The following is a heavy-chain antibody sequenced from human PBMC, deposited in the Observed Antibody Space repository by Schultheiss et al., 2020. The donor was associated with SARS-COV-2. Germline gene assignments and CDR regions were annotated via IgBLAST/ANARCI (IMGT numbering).Heavy chain of an antibody. V-gene: IGHV3-30-3*01. Sequence: GGSLRLSCAASGFTFSCYAIHWVRQAPGKWLEWVALISYDGSNKYYADSVKGRFTISRDNSKNTLYLQMNSLRAEDTAVYYCARDQLFNWGQGTLVTVSS. CDR3: ARDQLFN. CDR1: GFTFSCYA. CDR2: ISYDGSNK. D-gene: IGHD1-1*01. J-gene: IGHJ4*02.